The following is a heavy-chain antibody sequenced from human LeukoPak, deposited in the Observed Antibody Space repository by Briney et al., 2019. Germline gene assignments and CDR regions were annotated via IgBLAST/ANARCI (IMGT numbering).Heavy chain of an antibody. CDR1: GGSISSSSYY. J-gene: IGHJ4*02. CDR2: IYFTGST. D-gene: IGHD2-2*01. Sequence: SETLSLTCTVSGGSISSSSYYWGWIRQPPGKGLEWIGSIYFTGSTYYNPSLKSRVTISVDTSKNQFSLKLSSVTAADTAVYYCARKPSTSWPIDYWGQGTLVTVSS. CDR3: ARKPSTSWPIDY. V-gene: IGHV4-39*01.